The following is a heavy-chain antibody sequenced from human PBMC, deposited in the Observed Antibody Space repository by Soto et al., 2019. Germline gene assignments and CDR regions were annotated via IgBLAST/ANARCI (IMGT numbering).Heavy chain of an antibody. Sequence: GGSLRLSCAASGFTFSNAWMNWVRQAPGKGLERVGRIKSKTDGGTTDYAAPVKGRFTISRDDSKNTLYLQMNSLKTEDTAVYYCTGYSGYYYYYGMDVWGQGTTVTVSS. CDR2: IKSKTDGGTT. CDR3: TGYSGYYYYYGMDV. CDR1: GFTFSNAW. J-gene: IGHJ6*02. V-gene: IGHV3-15*07. D-gene: IGHD5-12*01.